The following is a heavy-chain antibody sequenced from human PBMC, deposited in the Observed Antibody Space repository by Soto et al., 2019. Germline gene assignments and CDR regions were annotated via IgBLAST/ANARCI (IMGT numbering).Heavy chain of an antibody. J-gene: IGHJ4*02. Sequence: QVQLVQSGAEVKKPGASVKVSCKTSGYTFAAFFIHWIRQAPGQGLEWMGWINPTSGATVSAQKFQVRVTMTRDTSISTAYMELRGLKSDDTAVYYCTRDPDYGDYWGYFFDYWGQGTPVSVSS. CDR1: GYTFAAFF. V-gene: IGHV1-2*02. CDR3: TRDPDYGDYWGYFFDY. CDR2: INPTSGAT. D-gene: IGHD4-17*01.